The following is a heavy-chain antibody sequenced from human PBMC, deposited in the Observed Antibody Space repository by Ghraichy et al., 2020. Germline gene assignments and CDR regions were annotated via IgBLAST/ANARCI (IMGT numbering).Heavy chain of an antibody. J-gene: IGHJ6*02. CDR3: ARDPKRYYYYGMDV. CDR1: GFTVSSNY. D-gene: IGHD1-1*01. V-gene: IGHV3-66*01. Sequence: GGSLRLSCAASGFTVSSNYMSWVRQAPGKGLEWVSVIYSGGSTYYADSVKGRFTISRDNSKNTLYLQMNSLRAEDTAVYYCARDPKRYYYYGMDVWGQGTTVTVSS. CDR2: IYSGGST.